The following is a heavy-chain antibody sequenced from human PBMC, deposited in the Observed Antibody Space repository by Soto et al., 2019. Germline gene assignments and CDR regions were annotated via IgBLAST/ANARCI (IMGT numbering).Heavy chain of an antibody. J-gene: IGHJ5*02. Sequence: QLQLQESGPGLVKPSETLPLTCTVSGGSISSSSYYWGWIRQPPGKGLEWIGSIYYSGSTYYNPSLKSRVTISVDTSKNQFSLKLSSVTAADTAVYYCARRIAVALNWFDPWGQGTLVTVSS. D-gene: IGHD6-19*01. V-gene: IGHV4-39*01. CDR2: IYYSGST. CDR3: ARRIAVALNWFDP. CDR1: GGSISSSSYY.